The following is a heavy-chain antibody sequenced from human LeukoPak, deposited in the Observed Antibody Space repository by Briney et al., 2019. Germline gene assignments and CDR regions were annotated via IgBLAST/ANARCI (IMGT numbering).Heavy chain of an antibody. CDR1: GGSISSGDYY. CDR3: ARVAKSSGDAFAI. D-gene: IGHD3-22*01. CDR2: IYYSGST. J-gene: IGHJ3*02. V-gene: IGHV4-30-4*01. Sequence: SETLSLTCTVSGGSISSGDYYWSWIRQPPGKGLEWIGYIYYSGSTYYNPSLKSRVTISVDTSKNQFSLTLSSVTAADTAVYYCARVAKSSGDAFAIWGQGTMVTVSS.